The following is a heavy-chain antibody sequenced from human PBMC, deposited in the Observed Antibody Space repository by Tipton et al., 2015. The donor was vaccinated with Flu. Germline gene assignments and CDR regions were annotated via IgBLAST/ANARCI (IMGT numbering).Heavy chain of an antibody. V-gene: IGHV1-69*13. CDR1: GYTFTKHG. Sequence: QSGAEVEQPGASVKLSCKASGYTFTKHGITWVRQAPGQGLEWMGGISPMFGTANYAQKFQGRVTINADESTSTAYVELSSLRSEDTAVYYCARGGGPYCSSTSCYETDYWGQGTLVTVSS. CDR2: ISPMFGTA. CDR3: ARGGGPYCSSTSCYETDY. J-gene: IGHJ4*02. D-gene: IGHD2-2*01.